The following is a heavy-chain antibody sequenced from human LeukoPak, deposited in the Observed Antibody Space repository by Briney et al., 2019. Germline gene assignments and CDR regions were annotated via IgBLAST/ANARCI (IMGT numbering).Heavy chain of an antibody. Sequence: ASVKVSCKASGHSFIDYYIHWVRQAPGQGLEWLGWINPNGGDTDYAQKFQGRVTMTRDTSINTVYMDLNSLGSDDTAVYYCTRDWLLRFSQGGFDYWGQGTLVTVSS. CDR3: TRDWLLRFSQGGFDY. D-gene: IGHD3-3*01. J-gene: IGHJ4*02. V-gene: IGHV1-2*02. CDR2: INPNGGDT. CDR1: GHSFIDYY.